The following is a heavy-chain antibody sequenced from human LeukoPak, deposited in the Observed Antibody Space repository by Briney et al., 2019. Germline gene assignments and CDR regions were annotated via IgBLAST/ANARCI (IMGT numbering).Heavy chain of an antibody. V-gene: IGHV4-34*01. J-gene: IGHJ4*02. CDR3: ARAEYYFDY. Sequence: SETLSLTCAVYGGSFSGYYWSWIRQPPGKGLEWIGEINHSGSTNYNPSLKSRVTISVDTSKNQFSLKLSSVTAADTAVYYCARAEYYFDYWGQGTLVTVSS. CDR2: INHSGST. CDR1: GGSFSGYY.